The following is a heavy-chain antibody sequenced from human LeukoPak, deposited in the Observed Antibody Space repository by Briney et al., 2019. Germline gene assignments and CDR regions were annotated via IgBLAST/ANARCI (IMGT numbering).Heavy chain of an antibody. Sequence: SVKVSCKASGGTFSSYAISWVRQAPGQGLEWMGGIIPIFGTANYAQKFQGRVTITTDESTSTAYMELSSLRSEDTAVYYCARLAVAAKDVGWFDPWGQGTLVTVSS. J-gene: IGHJ5*02. CDR1: GGTFSSYA. V-gene: IGHV1-69*05. D-gene: IGHD2-15*01. CDR3: ARLAVAAKDVGWFDP. CDR2: IIPIFGTA.